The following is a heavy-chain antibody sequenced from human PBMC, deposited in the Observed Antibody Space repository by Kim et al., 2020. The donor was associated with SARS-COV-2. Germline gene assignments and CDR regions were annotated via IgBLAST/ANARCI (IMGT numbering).Heavy chain of an antibody. CDR3: ARRRLALNPYYFDY. J-gene: IGHJ4*02. Sequence: GESLKISCKGSGYSFTNYWIGWVRQMPGKGLEWMGIIYPGDSNIRYSPSFQGQVTISADNSISTAYLQWSSLKASDTAMYYCARRRLALNPYYFDYWGQGTLVTVSS. D-gene: IGHD2-15*01. CDR1: GYSFTNYW. CDR2: IYPGDSNI. V-gene: IGHV5-51*01.